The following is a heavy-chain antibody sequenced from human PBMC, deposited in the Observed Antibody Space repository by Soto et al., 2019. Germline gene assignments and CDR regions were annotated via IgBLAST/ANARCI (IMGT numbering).Heavy chain of an antibody. CDR3: ARDRVHCDGGKCYSEDYYYGMDV. D-gene: IGHD2-15*01. CDR1: GFTFSRYS. CDR2: ISSSSRTI. V-gene: IGHV3-48*02. Sequence: DVQLVESGGGLAQPGGSLRLSCATSGFTFSRYSMNWVRQAPGKWLEWLSYISSSSRTIYYEDSVKGRFTNSRDNAKNSLNLQLNSLRDEDTAVYYCARDRVHCDGGKCYSEDYYYGMDVWGQGTTVTVSS. J-gene: IGHJ6*02.